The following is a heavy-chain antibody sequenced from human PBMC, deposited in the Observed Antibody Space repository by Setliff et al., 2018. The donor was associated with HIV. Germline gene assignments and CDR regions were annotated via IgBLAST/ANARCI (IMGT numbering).Heavy chain of an antibody. D-gene: IGHD1-26*01. CDR1: GFTFSSYG. Sequence: PGGSLRLSCAASGFTFSSYGMHWVRQAPGKGLEWVAVIWYDGSNKYYADSVKGRFTSSRDNSKNTLYLQMNSLRAEDTAVYYCAKDQGGSYRVGFDYWGQGTLVTVSS. V-gene: IGHV3-33*06. CDR3: AKDQGGSYRVGFDY. CDR2: IWYDGSNK. J-gene: IGHJ4*02.